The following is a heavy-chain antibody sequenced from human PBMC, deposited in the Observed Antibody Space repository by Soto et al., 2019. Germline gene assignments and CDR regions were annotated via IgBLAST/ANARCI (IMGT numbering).Heavy chain of an antibody. CDR1: GGTFSTYA. Sequence: ASVKVSCKAPGGTFSTYAISGVRQAPGQGLEWMGGIIPMFGTANYAQRFQDRVTITADESTNTVYMELSSLRSEDTAVYFCASGIQLWLRRINNGYSGWGQGTLVTVSS. CDR2: IIPMFGTA. D-gene: IGHD5-18*01. V-gene: IGHV1-69*13. J-gene: IGHJ4*02. CDR3: ASGIQLWLRRINNGYSG.